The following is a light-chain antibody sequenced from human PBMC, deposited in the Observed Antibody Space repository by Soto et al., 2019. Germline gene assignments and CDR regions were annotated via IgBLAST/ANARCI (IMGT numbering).Light chain of an antibody. V-gene: IGKV1-39*01. CDR3: KQSYSTPVT. J-gene: IGKJ1*01. Sequence: DILLTHSPSSLSASVGDRVTITCRASQSISSYLNWYQQKPGKAPKLLIYAASSLQSGVQSRFSGSGSGTDFTLTIRSLQPEDFATYYCKQSYSTPVTFGQGTKVDIK. CDR1: QSISSY. CDR2: AAS.